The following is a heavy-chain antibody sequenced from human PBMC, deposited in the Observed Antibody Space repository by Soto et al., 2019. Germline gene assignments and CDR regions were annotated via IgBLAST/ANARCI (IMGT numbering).Heavy chain of an antibody. D-gene: IGHD3-22*01. CDR2: ISYDGSNK. CDR1: VFTFSSYA. J-gene: IGHJ4*02. CDR3: AREDVTYYYHSSGCDY. Sequence: PGGSLRLCCAAPVFTFSSYAMHWVRQASGKGLEWVAVISYDGSNKYYADSVQGRFTISRDNSKNTLYLQMNSLRAEDTAVYYCAREDVTYYYHSSGCDYWGQGT. V-gene: IGHV3-30-3*01.